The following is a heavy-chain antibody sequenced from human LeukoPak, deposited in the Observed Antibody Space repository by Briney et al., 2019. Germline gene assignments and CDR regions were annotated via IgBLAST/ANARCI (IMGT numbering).Heavy chain of an antibody. D-gene: IGHD5-12*01. CDR1: SGSFSGYY. J-gene: IGHJ3*01. V-gene: IGHV4-34*01. CDR2: ITDSGRT. CDR3: ARVSYGYDALDV. Sequence: SETLSLTCALNSGSFSGYYWAWIRQPPGKGLEWIEEITDSGRTNYSPSLKSRVTISTDTSKNQFSLSLISVTAADTGVYYCARVSYGYDALDVWGQGTTVTVFS.